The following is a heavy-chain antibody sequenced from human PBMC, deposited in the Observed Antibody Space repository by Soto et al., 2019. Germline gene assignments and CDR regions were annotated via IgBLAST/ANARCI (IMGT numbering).Heavy chain of an antibody. Sequence: QVQLQESGPGLVKPSETLSLTCTVSGGSISSYYWSWIRQPPGKGLEWIGYIYYSGSTNYNPSLNSRVTLSVATSKNQFSLKLSSVTAADTAVYYCARRYGSAFDFWGQGTMVTVSS. J-gene: IGHJ3*01. CDR3: ARRYGSAFDF. CDR2: IYYSGST. D-gene: IGHD3-10*01. CDR1: GGSISSYY. V-gene: IGHV4-59*01.